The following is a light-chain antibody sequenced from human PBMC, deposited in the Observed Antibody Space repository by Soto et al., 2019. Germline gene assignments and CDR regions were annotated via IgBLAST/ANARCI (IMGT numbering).Light chain of an antibody. J-gene: IGLJ3*02. CDR3: SSYTATSSPV. V-gene: IGLV2-14*01. CDR2: EVN. Sequence: QSALTQPASVSGSPGQSITISCTGTSSDVGGYNFVSWYRQHPGTAPQLIIYEVNNRPSGVSNRYSGSKFDNTASLTISGLQAEDDADYYCSSYTATSSPVFGGGTKLTVL. CDR1: SSDVGGYNF.